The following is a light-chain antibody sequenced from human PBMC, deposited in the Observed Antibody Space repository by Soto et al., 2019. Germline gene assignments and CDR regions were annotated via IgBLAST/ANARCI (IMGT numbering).Light chain of an antibody. J-gene: IGKJ1*01. CDR1: QSVSSSY. Sequence: IVLTQSPATLSLSPGQRATLSCXXXQSVSSSYVAWYQQRPGQAPRLLIYGASSRATGIPDRFSGSGSGTDFTLTISRLEPEDFAVYYCQQYGSSLTWTFGQGTKVDIK. CDR2: GAS. CDR3: QQYGSSLTWT. V-gene: IGKV3-20*01.